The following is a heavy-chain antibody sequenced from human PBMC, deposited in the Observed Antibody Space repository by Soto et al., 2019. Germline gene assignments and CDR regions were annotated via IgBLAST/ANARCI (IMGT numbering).Heavy chain of an antibody. J-gene: IGHJ4*02. CDR2: IYYSGST. V-gene: IGHV4-31*03. D-gene: IGHD4-17*01. CDR3: ARDPGVSYGDYGEDYFDY. Sequence: SETLSLTCTVSGGSISSGGYYWSWIRQHPGKGLEWIGYIYYSGSTYYNPSLKSRVTISVDTSKNQFSLKLSSVTAADTAVYYCARDPGVSYGDYGEDYFDYWGQGTLVTVSS. CDR1: GGSISSGGYY.